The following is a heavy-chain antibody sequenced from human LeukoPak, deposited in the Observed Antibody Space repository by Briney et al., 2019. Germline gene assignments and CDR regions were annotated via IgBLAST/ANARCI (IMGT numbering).Heavy chain of an antibody. D-gene: IGHD3-16*02. CDR2: ISYDGSNK. J-gene: IGHJ5*02. V-gene: IGHV3-30-3*01. CDR1: GFTFSSYA. CDR3: ASNDYVWGSYRTDNWFDP. Sequence: GGSLRLSCAASGFTFSSYAMHWVRQAPGKGLEWVAVISYDGSNKYYADSVKGRFTISRDNAKNSLYLQMNSLRAEDTAVYYCASNDYVWGSYRTDNWFDPWGQGTLVTVSS.